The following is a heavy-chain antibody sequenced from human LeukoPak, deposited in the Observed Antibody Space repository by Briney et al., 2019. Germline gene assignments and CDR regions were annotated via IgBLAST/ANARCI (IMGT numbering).Heavy chain of an antibody. D-gene: IGHD3-3*01. Sequence: PGGALRLSCAASGFTFSSYAMGWVRQAPGKGPEWVSGISGSGGRTYYADSVKGRFTISRDNSKNTLYLQMNSLRVEDTAVYYCAKDPDDFWRGYYGPDAFDIWGQGTMVTVSS. CDR2: ISGSGGRT. J-gene: IGHJ3*02. V-gene: IGHV3-23*01. CDR1: GFTFSSYA. CDR3: AKDPDDFWRGYYGPDAFDI.